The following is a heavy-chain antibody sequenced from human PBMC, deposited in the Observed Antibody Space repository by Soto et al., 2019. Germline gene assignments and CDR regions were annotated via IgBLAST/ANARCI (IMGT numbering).Heavy chain of an antibody. V-gene: IGHV1-8*01. J-gene: IGHJ6*02. CDR3: ARWGSVGEYYYYYGMDV. CDR1: GYTFTSYD. D-gene: IGHD3-16*01. Sequence: GASVKVSCKASGYTFTSYDINWVRQATGQGLEWMGWMNPNSGNTGYAQKFQGRVTMTRNTSISTAYMELSSLRSEDTAVYYCARWGSVGEYYYYYGMDVWGQGTTVTVSS. CDR2: MNPNSGNT.